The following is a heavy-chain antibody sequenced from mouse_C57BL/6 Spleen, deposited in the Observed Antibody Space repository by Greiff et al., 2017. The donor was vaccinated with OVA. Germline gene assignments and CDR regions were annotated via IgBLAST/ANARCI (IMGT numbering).Heavy chain of an antibody. CDR3: AKAPPGAYAMDY. V-gene: IGHV2-5*01. J-gene: IGHJ4*01. CDR2: IWRGGST. Sequence: QVQLQQSGPGLVQPSQSLSITCTVSGFSLTSYGVHWVRQSPGQGLEWLGVIWRGGSTDYNAAFMSRLSITKDNSKSQVFFKMNSLQADDTAIYYCAKAPPGAYAMDYWGQGTSVTVSS. CDR1: GFSLTSYG.